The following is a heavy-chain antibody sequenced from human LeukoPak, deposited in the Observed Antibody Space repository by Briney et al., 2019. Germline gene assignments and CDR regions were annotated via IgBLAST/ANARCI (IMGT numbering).Heavy chain of an antibody. J-gene: IGHJ5*02. CDR3: ARQLYGFWSGYSSWFDP. CDR2: IYHSGST. Sequence: PSETLSLTCAVSGYSISSGYYWGWIRQPPGKGLEWIGSIYHSGSTYYNPSLKSRVTISVDTSKNQFSLKLSSVTAADTAVYYCARQLYGFWSGYSSWFDPWGQGTLVTVSS. V-gene: IGHV4-38-2*01. D-gene: IGHD3-3*01. CDR1: GYSISSGYY.